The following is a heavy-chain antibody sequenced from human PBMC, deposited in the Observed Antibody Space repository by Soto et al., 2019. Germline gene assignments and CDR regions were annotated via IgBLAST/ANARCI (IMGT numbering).Heavy chain of an antibody. J-gene: IGHJ4*02. D-gene: IGHD5-18*01. CDR2: ISRDGGGTT. CDR3: AAIQLWPYFDY. CDR1: GFSFRTYA. V-gene: IGHV3-23*01. Sequence: GGSLRLSCAVSGFSFRTYAMSWVRQAPGKGLEWVSTISRDGGGTTYYADSVKGRFTISRDNFKNSVYLQMNSLRAEDTALYYCAAIQLWPYFDYWGQGTLVTVSP.